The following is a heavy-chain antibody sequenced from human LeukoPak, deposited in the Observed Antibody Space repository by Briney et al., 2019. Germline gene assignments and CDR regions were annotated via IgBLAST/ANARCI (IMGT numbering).Heavy chain of an antibody. V-gene: IGHV3-30*02. J-gene: IGHJ4*02. CDR3: AIRGPNPESSGYFNY. D-gene: IGHD3-22*01. CDR1: GFTFSSYG. Sequence: PGGSLRLSCAASGFTFSSYGMHWVRQAPGKGLEWVAFIRYDGSNKYYADSVKGRFTISRDNSKNTLYLQMNSLRAEDTAVYYCAIRGPNPESSGYFNYWGQGTLVTVSS. CDR2: IRYDGSNK.